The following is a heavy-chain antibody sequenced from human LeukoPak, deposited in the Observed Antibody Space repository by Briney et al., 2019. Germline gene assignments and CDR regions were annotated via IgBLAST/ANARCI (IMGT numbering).Heavy chain of an antibody. CDR1: GFTVSGNY. J-gene: IGHJ6*03. Sequence: GGSLRLSCAASGFTVSGNYMSWVRQAPGKGLEWVSGISTSGSITDYADSVKGRFTISRDNSKNTLYLQMNSLRAEDTAVYYCAKGMVPAAFYYSYMDVWGKGTTVTVSS. V-gene: IGHV3-23*01. CDR2: ISTSGSIT. D-gene: IGHD2-2*01. CDR3: AKGMVPAAFYYSYMDV.